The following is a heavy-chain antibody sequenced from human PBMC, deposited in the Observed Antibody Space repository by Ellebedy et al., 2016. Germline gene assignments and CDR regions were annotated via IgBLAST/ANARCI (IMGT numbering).Heavy chain of an antibody. V-gene: IGHV5-51*01. CDR3: ARSHCTNTSCYGGNWFNP. J-gene: IGHJ5*02. Sequence: GESLKISXKGSGYNFNTYWLAWVRQVPGKGLEWMGLIYPADSDTRYSPSFQGQVTISADKSITTAYLQWSSLKASDTAIYYCARSHCTNTSCYGGNWFNPWGQGTLVTVSS. CDR1: GYNFNTYW. D-gene: IGHD2-2*01. CDR2: IYPADSDT.